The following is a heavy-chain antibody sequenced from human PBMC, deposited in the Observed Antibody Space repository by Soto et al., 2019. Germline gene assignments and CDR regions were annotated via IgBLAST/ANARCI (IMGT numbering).Heavy chain of an antibody. CDR2: FYYTGGT. CDR3: ASPRQGNYDFLSGYYALDY. D-gene: IGHD3-3*01. J-gene: IGHJ4*02. CDR1: GASISSSRSY. Sequence: SETLSLTCTVSGASISSSRSYWGWFRQPPGKGLEWIVSFYYTGGTYSTYYNPSLKSRVTISVDTSKSQFSLNLGSVTAADTAVYYCASPRQGNYDFLSGYYALDYWGQGTLVTVSS. V-gene: IGHV4-39*01.